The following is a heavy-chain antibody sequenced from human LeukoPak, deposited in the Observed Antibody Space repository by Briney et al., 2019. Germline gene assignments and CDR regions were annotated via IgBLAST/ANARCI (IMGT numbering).Heavy chain of an antibody. J-gene: IGHJ4*02. CDR1: GYTFTSYY. D-gene: IGHD4-11*01. Sequence: GASVKVSCKASGYTFTSYYMYWVRQAPGQGLDWMGIINPNRGSTNYAQKFQGRVTMTRDMSTSTVYMGLRSLRSDDTAVYYCARDLTRYDYSNSGPVDYWGQGTLVTVSS. CDR2: INPNRGST. CDR3: ARDLTRYDYSNSGPVDY. V-gene: IGHV1-46*01.